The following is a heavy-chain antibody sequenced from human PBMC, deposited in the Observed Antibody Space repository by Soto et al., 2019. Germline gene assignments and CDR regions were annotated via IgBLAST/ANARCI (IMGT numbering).Heavy chain of an antibody. CDR2: MSHSGGT. Sequence: QVQLQQWGAGLLKPSETLSLTCAVFGGSVNSGNYYWSWIRQPPGKGLEWIGEMSHSGGTHFNQSLKIRVTISVDTSKNQFSLKMSSVTAADTALYYCARVERGTATTVVDAFDIWGPGTMVTVSS. D-gene: IGHD1-1*01. J-gene: IGHJ3*02. CDR1: GGSVNSGNYY. V-gene: IGHV4-34*01. CDR3: ARVERGTATTVVDAFDI.